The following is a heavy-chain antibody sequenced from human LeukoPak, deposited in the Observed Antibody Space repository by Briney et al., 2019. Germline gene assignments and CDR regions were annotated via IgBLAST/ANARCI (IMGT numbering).Heavy chain of an antibody. CDR2: ISSSSSYI. CDR1: GFTFSSYS. J-gene: IGHJ6*03. Sequence: GGSLRLSCAASGFTFSSYSMNWVRQAPGKGLEWVSSISSSSSYIYYADSVKGRFTISRDNAKNSLYLQMNSLRAEDTAVYYCARHVDYYGSGSYTYYMDVWGKGTTVTVSS. D-gene: IGHD3-10*01. CDR3: ARHVDYYGSGSYTYYMDV. V-gene: IGHV3-21*01.